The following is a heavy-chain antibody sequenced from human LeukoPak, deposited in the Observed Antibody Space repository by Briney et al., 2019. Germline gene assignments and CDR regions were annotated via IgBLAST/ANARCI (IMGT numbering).Heavy chain of an antibody. V-gene: IGHV4-38-2*01. CDR2: IYHSGST. CDR1: GYSISSGYY. D-gene: IGHD4-17*01. J-gene: IGHJ4*02. CDR3: ARGTIRYYFDY. Sequence: PSETLSPTCAVSGYSISSGYYWGWIRQPPGKGLEWIGSIYHSGSTYYNPSLKSRVTISVDTSKNQFSLKLSSVTAADTAVYYCARGTIRYYFDYWGQGTLVTVSS.